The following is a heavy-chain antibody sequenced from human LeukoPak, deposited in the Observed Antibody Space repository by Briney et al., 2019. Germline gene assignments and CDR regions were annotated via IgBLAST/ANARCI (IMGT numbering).Heavy chain of an antibody. CDR2: IIPIFGTA. D-gene: IGHD2-2*01. J-gene: IGHJ6*02. CDR1: GGTFSSYA. Sequence: GASVKVSCKASGGTFSSYAISWVRQAPGQGLEWMGGIIPIFGTANYAQKFQGRVTITADESTSTACMELSSLRSEDTAVYYCARVKVNQLLHYYYYGMDVWGQGTTVTVSS. V-gene: IGHV1-69*01. CDR3: ARVKVNQLLHYYYYGMDV.